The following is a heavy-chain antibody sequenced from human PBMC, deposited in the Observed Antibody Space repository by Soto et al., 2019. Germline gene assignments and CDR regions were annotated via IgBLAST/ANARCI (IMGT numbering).Heavy chain of an antibody. D-gene: IGHD5-12*01. CDR1: GFTFSSYA. CDR3: SKDGYFATTPSD. V-gene: IGHV3-23*01. CDR2: ISGSGGST. J-gene: IGHJ4*02. Sequence: GGSLRLSCAASGFTFSSYAMNWVRQAPGKGLEWVSGISGSGGSTYYADSVKGRFTISRDNSKNTLYLQMNSLRADDTAIYYCSKDGYFATTPSDWGQGSLVTVSS.